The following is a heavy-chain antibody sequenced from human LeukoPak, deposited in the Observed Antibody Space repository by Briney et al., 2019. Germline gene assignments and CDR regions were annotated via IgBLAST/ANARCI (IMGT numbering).Heavy chain of an antibody. J-gene: IGHJ6*03. CDR1: GGSISSPIHY. D-gene: IGHD1-26*01. CDR2: IYYSGTT. V-gene: IGHV4-39*07. Sequence: SETLSLTCTVSGGSISSPIHYWGWIRQSPGKGPEWVASIYYSGTTYYNPSLKSQVTISVDTSKNQFSLKLSSVTAADTAMYYCARCGYSGSLFYMDVWGKGTTVTVSS. CDR3: ARCGYSGSLFYMDV.